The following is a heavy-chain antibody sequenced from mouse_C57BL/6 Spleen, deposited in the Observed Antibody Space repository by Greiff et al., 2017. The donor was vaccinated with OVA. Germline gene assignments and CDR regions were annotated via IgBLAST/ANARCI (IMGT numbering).Heavy chain of an antibody. CDR3: ASYEYDWFAD. D-gene: IGHD2-4*01. J-gene: IGHJ3*01. Sequence: VKLQESGPGLVAPSQSLSITCTVSGFSLNSYAISWVRQPPGKGLEWLGVIWTGGGTNYNSALKSRLSISKDNSKRQVDLKMNSLLTDDTTRYYCASYEYDWFADWGQGTLVTVSA. CDR2: IWTGGGT. V-gene: IGHV2-9-1*01. CDR1: GFSLNSYA.